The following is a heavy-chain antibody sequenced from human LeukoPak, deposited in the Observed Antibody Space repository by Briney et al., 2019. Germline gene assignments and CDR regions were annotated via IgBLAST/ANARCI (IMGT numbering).Heavy chain of an antibody. CDR3: AKGGSGWYPGLDY. CDR1: GFTFTNYA. CDR2: SGSGGSP. J-gene: IGHJ4*02. D-gene: IGHD6-19*01. V-gene: IGHV3-23*01. Sequence: GGSLRLSCAASGFTFTNYAMNWVRQAPGKGLEWVSTSGSGGSPFYADSVKGRFTISRDNSRNTLYLQMNSLRVEDTAVYYCAKGGSGWYPGLDYWGQGILVSVSS.